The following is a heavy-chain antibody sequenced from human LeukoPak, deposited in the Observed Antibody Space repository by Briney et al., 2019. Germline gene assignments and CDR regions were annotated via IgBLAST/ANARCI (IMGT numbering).Heavy chain of an antibody. CDR3: ARDWSTTEGFV. CDR2: IWYDGSNK. D-gene: IGHD3-3*01. V-gene: IGHV3-33*01. J-gene: IGHJ4*02. Sequence: PGGSLRLSCAASGFTFSSYGMHWVRQAPGKGLEWVAVIWYDGSNKYYADSVKGRFTISRDTSKNTLYPQMNSLRAEDTAVYFCARDWSTTEGFVWGQGTLVTASS. CDR1: GFTFSSYG.